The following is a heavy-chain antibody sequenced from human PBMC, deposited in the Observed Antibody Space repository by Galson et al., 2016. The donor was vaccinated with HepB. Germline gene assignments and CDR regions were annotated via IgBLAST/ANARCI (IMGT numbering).Heavy chain of an antibody. D-gene: IGHD4-17*01. J-gene: IGHJ4*02. Sequence: SLRLSCAASGFTFSDHYIDWARQAPGKGLEWVGRARNKPQSYTTEYAASVKGRFTFSRDDSKNSVYLQMNSLKTEDTAVYYCTRVLKTVTTYFDSWGRGTLVTVSS. CDR2: ARNKPQSYTT. CDR1: GFTFSDHY. V-gene: IGHV3-72*01. CDR3: TRVLKTVTTYFDS.